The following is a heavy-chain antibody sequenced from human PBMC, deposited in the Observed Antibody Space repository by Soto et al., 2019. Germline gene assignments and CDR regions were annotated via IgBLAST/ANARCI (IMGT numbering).Heavy chain of an antibody. Sequence: AASVKVSCKASGYTFTSYYMHWVRQAPGQGLEWMGIINPSGGSTSYAQKFQGRVTMTRDTSTSTVYMELSSLRSEDTAVYYCARGYYDFWSGYPRTDGMDVWGQGTTVTVSS. CDR2: INPSGGST. CDR3: ARGYYDFWSGYPRTDGMDV. J-gene: IGHJ6*02. V-gene: IGHV1-46*01. CDR1: GYTFTSYY. D-gene: IGHD3-3*01.